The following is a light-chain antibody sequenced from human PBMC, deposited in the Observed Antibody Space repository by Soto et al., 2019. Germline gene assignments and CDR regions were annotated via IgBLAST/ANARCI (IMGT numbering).Light chain of an antibody. CDR2: DAF. CDR1: QSVLH. J-gene: IGKJ2*01. Sequence: EIVLTQSPGTLSLSPGERATLSCRASQSVLHFAWYQQKPGQAPRVLISDAFTRASGTPARFSGSGSGTDFTLTISSLEPEDFAVYYCQQRGDWPMYTFGQGTMLEI. V-gene: IGKV3-11*01. CDR3: QQRGDWPMYT.